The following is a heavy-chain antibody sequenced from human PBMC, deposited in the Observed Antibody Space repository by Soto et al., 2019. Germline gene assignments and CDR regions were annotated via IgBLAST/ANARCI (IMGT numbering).Heavy chain of an antibody. CDR1: GFTLSSFA. CDR3: AKDRSHYAPNYSGLDV. J-gene: IGHJ6*02. V-gene: IGHV3-23*01. D-gene: IGHD4-4*01. CDR2: ISHSGGSK. Sequence: PGGSLRLSCVASGFTLSSFAMTWVRQAPGKGLEWVSGISHSGGSKYYADSVKGRFTISRDISKNTLYLQMNSLRAEDTAVYFCAKDRSHYAPNYSGLDVWGQGTTVTVSS.